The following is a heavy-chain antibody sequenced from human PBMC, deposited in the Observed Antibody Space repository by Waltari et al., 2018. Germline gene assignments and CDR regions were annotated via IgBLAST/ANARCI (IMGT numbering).Heavy chain of an antibody. V-gene: IGHV1-18*04. J-gene: IGHJ6*02. CDR2: NSHYNYKR. Sequence: QVQLLQSGGDVREPGASVKVSCQASGYILRAYAVSWVRQAPGQGLEWMGWNSHYNYKREYARAFEGRVTSTIDTSTSTAYMELRRLTPDDTAVYYCARGPYDSQSYYPDGLDVWGQGTTVTVSS. CDR3: ARGPYDSQSYYPDGLDV. D-gene: IGHD3-10*01. CDR1: GYILRAYA.